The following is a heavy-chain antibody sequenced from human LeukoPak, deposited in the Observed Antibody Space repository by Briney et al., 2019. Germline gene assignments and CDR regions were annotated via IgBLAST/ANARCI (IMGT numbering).Heavy chain of an antibody. V-gene: IGHV3-21*01. CDR2: ISSSSGYI. CDR1: GFTFSSYS. Sequence: GGSLRLSCAASGFTFSSYSMNWVRQAPGKGLEWVSSISSSSGYIYYADSVKGRFTISRDNAKNSLYLQMNSLRAEDTAVYYCARDAPPNGLLWFGELLWNWFDPWGQGTLVTVSS. CDR3: ARDAPPNGLLWFGELLWNWFDP. J-gene: IGHJ5*02. D-gene: IGHD3-10*01.